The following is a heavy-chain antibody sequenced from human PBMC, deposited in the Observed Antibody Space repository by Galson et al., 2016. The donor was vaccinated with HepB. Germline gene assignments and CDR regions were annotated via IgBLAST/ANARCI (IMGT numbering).Heavy chain of an antibody. Sequence: SLRLSCAASGFTFSSYWMSWVRQAPGKGLEWVANINQGGSEEKYVDSVKGRFTISSDNAKNSLYLQMSRLGAEDTARYYCVRRLDTEGRIGGWGWGMDVWGQGTTVTVFS. J-gene: IGHJ6*02. CDR3: VRRLDTEGRIGGWGWGMDV. D-gene: IGHD3-10*01. V-gene: IGHV3-7*01. CDR2: INQGGSEE. CDR1: GFTFSSYW.